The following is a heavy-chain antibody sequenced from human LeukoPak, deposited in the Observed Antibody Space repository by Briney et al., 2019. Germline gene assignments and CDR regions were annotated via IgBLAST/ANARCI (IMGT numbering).Heavy chain of an antibody. CDR2: IYPGDSET. V-gene: IGHV5-51*01. Sequence: GESLKISCTGSGYIFPSYWICWVRQMPGKDLEWMGIIYPGDSETRYIPSFQGQVTISADKSISTAYLQWSSLEASDTAMYFCARHDGNGDDYQSPDFFMDVWGNGTTVTVSS. CDR3: ARHDGNGDDYQSPDFFMDV. J-gene: IGHJ6*03. D-gene: IGHD5-12*01. CDR1: GYIFPSYW.